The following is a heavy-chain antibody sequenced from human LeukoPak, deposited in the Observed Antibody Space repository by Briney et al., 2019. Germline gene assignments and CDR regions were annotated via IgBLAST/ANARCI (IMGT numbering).Heavy chain of an antibody. Sequence: PGGSLRLSCAASGFTLSSYAMHWVSQAPGKGLEWEAVISYDGSNKYYADSVKGRFTISRDNSKNTLYLQMNSLRAEDTAVYYCAREETVAGTEGAFDIWGQGTMVTVSS. CDR3: AREETVAGTEGAFDI. D-gene: IGHD6-19*01. V-gene: IGHV3-30*04. J-gene: IGHJ3*02. CDR1: GFTLSSYA. CDR2: ISYDGSNK.